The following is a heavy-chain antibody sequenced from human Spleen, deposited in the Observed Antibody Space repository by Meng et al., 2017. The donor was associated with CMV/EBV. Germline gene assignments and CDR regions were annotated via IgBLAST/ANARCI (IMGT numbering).Heavy chain of an antibody. CDR1: GGTFSSYA. J-gene: IGHJ5*02. V-gene: IGHV1-69*05. D-gene: IGHD6-6*01. CDR3: ATDLYSSSSTNRFDP. Sequence: SGGTFSSYAISWVRQAPGQGLEWMGGIIPIFGTANYAQKFQGRVTITTDESTSTAYMELSSLRSEDTAVYYCATDLYSSSSTNRFDPWGQGTLVTVSS. CDR2: IIPIFGTA.